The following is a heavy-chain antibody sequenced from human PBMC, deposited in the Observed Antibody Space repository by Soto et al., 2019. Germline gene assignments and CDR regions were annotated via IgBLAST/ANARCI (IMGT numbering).Heavy chain of an antibody. Sequence: LRLSCAASGSTFSSYWMSWVRQAPGKGLEWVANIKQDGSEKYYVDSVKGRFTISRDNAKNSLYLQMNSLRAEDTAVYYCARDGEASGYYYYYGMDVWGQGTTVTVS. V-gene: IGHV3-7*03. J-gene: IGHJ6*02. CDR2: IKQDGSEK. D-gene: IGHD3-3*01. CDR1: GSTFSSYW. CDR3: ARDGEASGYYYYYGMDV.